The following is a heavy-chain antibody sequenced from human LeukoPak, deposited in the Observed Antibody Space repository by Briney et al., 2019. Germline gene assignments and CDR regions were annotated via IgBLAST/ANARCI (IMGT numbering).Heavy chain of an antibody. Sequence: SETLSLTCAVYGVSFSDYYWSWIRQPPGKGLEWIGEINHSGSTNYNPSLKSRVTISVDTSKNQFSLKLSSVTAADTAVYYCARGRGGSGSYYGNWFDPWGQGTLVTVSS. CDR2: INHSGST. V-gene: IGHV4-34*01. D-gene: IGHD3-10*01. J-gene: IGHJ5*02. CDR3: ARGRGGSGSYYGNWFDP. CDR1: GVSFSDYY.